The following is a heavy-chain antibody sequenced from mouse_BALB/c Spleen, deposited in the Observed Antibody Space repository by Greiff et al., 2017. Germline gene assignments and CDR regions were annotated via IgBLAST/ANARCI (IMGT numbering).Heavy chain of an antibody. V-gene: IGHV7-3*02. CDR2: IRNKANGYTT. J-gene: IGHJ2*01. CDR3: ARGALYGSSYYFDY. Sequence: EVQGVESGGGLVQPGGSLRLSCATSGFTFTDYYMSWVRQPPGKALEWLGFIRNKANGYTTEYSASVKGRFTISRDNSQSILYLQMNTLRAEDSATYYCARGALYGSSYYFDYWGQGTTLTVSS. D-gene: IGHD1-1*01. CDR1: GFTFTDYY.